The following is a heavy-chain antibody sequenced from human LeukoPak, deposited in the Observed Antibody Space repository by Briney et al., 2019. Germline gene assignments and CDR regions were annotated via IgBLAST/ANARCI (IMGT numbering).Heavy chain of an antibody. CDR3: ARGFLEWLYFDY. D-gene: IGHD3-3*01. CDR2: INPNSGGT. CDR1: GYTFTGYY. V-gene: IGHV1-2*02. J-gene: IGHJ4*02. Sequence: ASVKVSCKXSGYTFTGYYMRWVRQSPGQGLEWMGWINPNSGGTNYAQKFQGRVTMTRDTSISTAYMELSRLRSDDTAVYYCARGFLEWLYFDYWGQGTLVTVSS.